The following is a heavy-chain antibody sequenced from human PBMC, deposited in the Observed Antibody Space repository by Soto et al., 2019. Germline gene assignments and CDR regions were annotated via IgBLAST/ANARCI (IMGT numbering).Heavy chain of an antibody. D-gene: IGHD2-2*02. J-gene: IGHJ6*02. Sequence: QVQLQQWGAGLLKPSETLSLTCAVYGGSFSGYYWSWIRQPPGKGLEWIGEINHSGSTNYNPSLKSRVTKSVDTSKNQFSLKLSSVTAADTAVYYCASPSRRYGSSTSCYKGYYYYGMDVWGQGTTVTVSS. CDR1: GGSFSGYY. CDR3: ASPSRRYGSSTSCYKGYYYYGMDV. V-gene: IGHV4-34*01. CDR2: INHSGST.